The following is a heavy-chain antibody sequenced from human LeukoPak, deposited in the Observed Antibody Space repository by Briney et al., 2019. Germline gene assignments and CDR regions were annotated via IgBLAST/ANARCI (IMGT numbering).Heavy chain of an antibody. CDR1: GYTLTELS. CDR2: FDPEDGET. J-gene: IGHJ5*02. Sequence: ASVKVPCKVSGYTLTELSMHWVRQAPGKGLEWMGGFDPEDGETIYAQKFQGRVTMTEDTSTDTAYMELSSLRSEDTAVYYCAQLVPAAMKRWFDPWGQGTLVTVSS. CDR3: AQLVPAAMKRWFDP. V-gene: IGHV1-24*01. D-gene: IGHD2-2*01.